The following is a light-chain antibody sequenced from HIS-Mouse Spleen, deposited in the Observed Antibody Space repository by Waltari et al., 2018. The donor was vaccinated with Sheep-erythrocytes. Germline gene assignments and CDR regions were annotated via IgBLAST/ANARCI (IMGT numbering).Light chain of an antibody. CDR1: KLGDKY. V-gene: IGLV3-1*01. CDR3: QAWDSSTAV. J-gene: IGLJ2*01. Sequence: SYELTQPPSVSVSPGQTASITCSGDKLGDKYAYWYQQKPGQSPVLVIYQDSQRPSGIPERCSGSNSGNTATLTISGTQAMDEADYYCQAWDSSTAVFGGGTKLTVL. CDR2: QDS.